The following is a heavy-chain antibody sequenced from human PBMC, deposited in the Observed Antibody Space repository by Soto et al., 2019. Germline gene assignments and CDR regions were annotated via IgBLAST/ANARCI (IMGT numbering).Heavy chain of an antibody. J-gene: IGHJ4*02. Sequence: TSETLSLTCTVSGGSIISGVYYCSWIRQHPGKGLEWIGYIYYSGSTYYNPSLKSRVTISVDTSKNQFSLKLSSVTAADTAVYYCARAPLGYYDSSGYHANYFDYWGQGTLVTSPQ. CDR2: IYYSGST. CDR1: GGSIISGVYY. V-gene: IGHV4-31*03. CDR3: ARAPLGYYDSSGYHANYFDY. D-gene: IGHD3-22*01.